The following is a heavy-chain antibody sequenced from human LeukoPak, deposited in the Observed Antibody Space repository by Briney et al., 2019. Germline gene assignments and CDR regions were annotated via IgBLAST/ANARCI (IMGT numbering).Heavy chain of an antibody. J-gene: IGHJ3*02. V-gene: IGHV3-11*04. CDR1: GFTFSDYY. D-gene: IGHD2-2*01. CDR2: ISSSGSTI. CDR3: ARRRGIVVVPAASDAFDI. Sequence: PGGSLRLSCAASGFTFSDYYMSWIRQAPGKGLEWVSYISSSGSTIYYADSVKGRFTISRDNAKNSLYLQMNSLRAEDTAVYYCARRRGIVVVPAASDAFDIWGQGTMVTVSS.